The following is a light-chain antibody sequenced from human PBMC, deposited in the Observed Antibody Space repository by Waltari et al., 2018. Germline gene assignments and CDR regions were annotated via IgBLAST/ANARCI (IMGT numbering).Light chain of an antibody. CDR1: SSDVGGYNY. V-gene: IGLV2-11*01. CDR2: DVS. Sequence: QSALTQPRSVSGSPGQSVTISCTGTSSDVGGYNYVSWYQQHPGKAPKLMIYDVSKRPSGVPDRFLGSKSGNTASRTISGLQADDEADYYCCSYAGSYTGVFGTGSKVTVL. J-gene: IGLJ1*01. CDR3: CSYAGSYTGV.